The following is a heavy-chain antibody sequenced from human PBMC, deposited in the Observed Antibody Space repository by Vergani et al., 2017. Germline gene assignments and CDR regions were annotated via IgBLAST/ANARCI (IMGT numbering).Heavy chain of an antibody. D-gene: IGHD4-17*01. J-gene: IGHJ4*02. Sequence: EVQLLESGGGLVQPGGSLRLSCAASGFTFSSYAMSWVRQAPGKGLEWVSAISGSGGSKYYADSVKGRFTISRDNSKNTLYLQMNSLRAEDTAVYYCAKDYGDYLIPNLDYWGQGTLVTVSS. CDR1: GFTFSSYA. V-gene: IGHV3-23*01. CDR3: AKDYGDYLIPNLDY. CDR2: ISGSGGSK.